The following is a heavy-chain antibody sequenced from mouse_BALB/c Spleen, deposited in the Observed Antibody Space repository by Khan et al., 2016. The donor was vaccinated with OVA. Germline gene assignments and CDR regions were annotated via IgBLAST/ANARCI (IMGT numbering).Heavy chain of an antibody. CDR2: INPSNGDT. CDR3: TRSGYGSFAY. Sequence: QVQLQQSGAELVKPGASVRLSCKASGYTFTSYYLYWVKQRPGQGLEWIGDINPSNGDTNFNEKFKSKATLTVDKSSSTAYIHLNSLTSEDSAVYYCTRSGYGSFAYRGQETLVTVSA. V-gene: IGHV1-53*01. CDR1: GYTFTSYY. J-gene: IGHJ3*01. D-gene: IGHD2-2*01.